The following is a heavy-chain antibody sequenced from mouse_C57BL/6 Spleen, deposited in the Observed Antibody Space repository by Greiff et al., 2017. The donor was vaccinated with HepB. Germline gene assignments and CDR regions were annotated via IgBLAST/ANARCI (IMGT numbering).Heavy chain of an antibody. CDR3: AIMRTTAPEGFAY. CDR2: IDPSDSNT. D-gene: IGHD1-2*01. J-gene: IGHJ3*01. Sequence: QVQLQQPGAELVKPGASVKLSCKASGYTFTSYWMQWVKQRPGQGLEWIGEIDPSDSNTNYNQKFKGQATLTVDTSSSTAYMQLSSLTSEDSAVYYRAIMRTTAPEGFAYWGQGTLVTVSA. CDR1: GYTFTSYW. V-gene: IGHV1-50*01.